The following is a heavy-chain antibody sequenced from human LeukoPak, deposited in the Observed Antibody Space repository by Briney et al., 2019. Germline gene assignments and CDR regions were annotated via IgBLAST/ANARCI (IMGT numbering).Heavy chain of an antibody. CDR2: INHSGST. CDR1: GGSFSGYH. CDR3: ARGNYFSSGSYHY. Sequence: SETLSLTCAVYGGSFSGYHWSWIRQPPGKGLEWIGEINHSGSTNYNPSLKSRVTISVDTSKNQFSLKLSSVTAADTAVYYCARGNYFSSGSYHYWGQGTLVTVSS. V-gene: IGHV4-34*01. J-gene: IGHJ4*02. D-gene: IGHD1-26*01.